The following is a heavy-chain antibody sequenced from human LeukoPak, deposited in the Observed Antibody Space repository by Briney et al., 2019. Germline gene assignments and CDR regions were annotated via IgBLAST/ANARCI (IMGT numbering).Heavy chain of an antibody. CDR1: GGSISSSSYY. CDR3: ARDRDDSSGFDY. D-gene: IGHD3-22*01. V-gene: IGHV4-39*07. J-gene: IGHJ4*02. Sequence: SETLSLTCTVSGGSISSSSYYWGWIRQPPGKGLEWIGSIYYSGSTYYNPSLKSRVTISVDTSKNQFSLKLSSVTAADTAVYYCARDRDDSSGFDYWGQGTLVTVSS. CDR2: IYYSGST.